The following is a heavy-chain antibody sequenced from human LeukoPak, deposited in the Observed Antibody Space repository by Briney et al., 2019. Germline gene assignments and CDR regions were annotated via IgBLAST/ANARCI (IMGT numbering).Heavy chain of an antibody. V-gene: IGHV1-2*02. D-gene: IGHD3-3*01. CDR1: GGTFSSYA. Sequence: ASVKVSCKASGGTFSSYAISWVRQAPGQGLEWMGWINPNSGGTNYAQKFQGRVTMTRDTSISTAYMELSRLRSDDTAVYYCARVDDFWSGQTLFYYYMDVWGKGTTVTVSS. CDR2: INPNSGGT. J-gene: IGHJ6*03. CDR3: ARVDDFWSGQTLFYYYMDV.